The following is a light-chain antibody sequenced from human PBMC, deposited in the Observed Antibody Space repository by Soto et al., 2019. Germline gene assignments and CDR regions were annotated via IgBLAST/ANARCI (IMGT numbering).Light chain of an antibody. CDR1: SIDVGGSNY. J-gene: IGLJ1*01. V-gene: IGLV2-11*01. CDR2: DVS. Sequence: QSVLXEPRSVSGAPGRAVTISCTGPSIDVGGSNYVSWYQQHPGKAPKLMIYDVSERPSGVPDRFSGSKSGNTASLTISGLQAEDEPDYYCCSYAVTFYVFGTGTKVTVL. CDR3: CSYAVTFYV.